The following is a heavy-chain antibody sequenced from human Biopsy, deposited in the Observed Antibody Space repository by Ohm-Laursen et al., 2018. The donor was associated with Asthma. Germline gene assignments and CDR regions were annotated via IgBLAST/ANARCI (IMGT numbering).Heavy chain of an antibody. CDR2: LIPVLGTP. J-gene: IGHJ6*02. CDR3: ARGYSGSDRIVYYYSGLEV. D-gene: IGHD5-12*01. V-gene: IGHV1-69*13. CDR1: GYPFTDYY. Sequence: SVKVPCKASGYPFTDYYVHWVRQAPGQGLEWMGGLIPVLGTPDHAQMFEGRVTITADESTSTAYMELSSLSSEDTAVYYCARGYSGSDRIVYYYSGLEVWDQGTTVTVSS.